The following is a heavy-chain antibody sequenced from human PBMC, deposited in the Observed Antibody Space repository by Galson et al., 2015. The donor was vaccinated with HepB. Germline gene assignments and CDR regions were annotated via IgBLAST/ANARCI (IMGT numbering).Heavy chain of an antibody. CDR3: ARGLWFGELSPPFDY. CDR1: GFTFSDYY. CDR2: ISSSGSTI. Sequence: SLRLSCAASGFTFSDYYMSWIRQAPGKGLEWVSYISSSGSTIYYADSVKGRFTISRDNAKNSLYLQMNSLRAEDTAVYYCARGLWFGELSPPFDYWGQGTLVTVSS. J-gene: IGHJ4*02. V-gene: IGHV3-11*01. D-gene: IGHD3-10*01.